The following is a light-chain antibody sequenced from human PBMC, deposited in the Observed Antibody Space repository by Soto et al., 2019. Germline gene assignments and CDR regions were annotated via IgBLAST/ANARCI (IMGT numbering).Light chain of an antibody. CDR2: DVR. J-gene: IGLJ2*01. CDR3: SSYTTGGTHI. Sequence: QSVLTQPASVSGSPGQSITISCTGTSNDVGGYNFVSWHQQHPGKAPKLLIFDVRARPSEVSHRFSGSKSGYTAALTISGLPAEDEADYYCSSYTTGGTHIFGGGTKLTVL. CDR1: SNDVGGYNF. V-gene: IGLV2-14*03.